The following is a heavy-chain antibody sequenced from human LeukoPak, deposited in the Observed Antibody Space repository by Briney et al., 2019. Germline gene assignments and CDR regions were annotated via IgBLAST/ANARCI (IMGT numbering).Heavy chain of an antibody. CDR2: IIPIFGTA. J-gene: IGHJ5*02. D-gene: IGHD6-6*01. V-gene: IGHV1-69*05. CDR3: TYSSSGWFDP. CDR1: RGTFSSYA. Sequence: SVKVSCKASRGTFSSYAISWVRQAPGQGLEWMGGIIPIFGTANYAQKFQGRVTITTDESTSTAYMELSSLRSEDTAVYYCTYSSSGWFDPWGQGTLVTVSS.